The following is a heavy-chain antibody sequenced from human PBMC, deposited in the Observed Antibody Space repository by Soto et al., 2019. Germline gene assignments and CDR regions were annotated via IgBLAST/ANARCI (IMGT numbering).Heavy chain of an antibody. CDR2: ISYDGSNK. CDR3: AKDKIRKIAVAGNGETPYYFDY. V-gene: IGHV3-30*18. Sequence: QVQLVESGGGVVQPGRSLRLSCAASGFTFSSYGMHWVRQAPGKGLEWVAVISYDGSNKYYADSVKGRFTISRDNSKNTLYLQMNSLRAEDTAVYYCAKDKIRKIAVAGNGETPYYFDYWGQGTLVTVSS. CDR1: GFTFSSYG. J-gene: IGHJ4*02. D-gene: IGHD6-19*01.